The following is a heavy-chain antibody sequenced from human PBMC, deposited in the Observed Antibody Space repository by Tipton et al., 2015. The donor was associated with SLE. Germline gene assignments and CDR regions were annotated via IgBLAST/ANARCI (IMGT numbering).Heavy chain of an antibody. CDR1: GGSISSYY. D-gene: IGHD1-26*01. J-gene: IGHJ2*01. V-gene: IGHV4-59*01. CDR2: IYYSGHT. Sequence: TLSLTCTVSGGSISSYYWSWIRQPPGKGLEWIGYIYYSGHTDYNPSLKSRVTLSVDTSKSQFSFSLRLSSVTAADTAMYYCAKADGVVGGQVPYWYFDLWGRGTLVTVSS. CDR3: AKADGVVGGQVPYWYFDL.